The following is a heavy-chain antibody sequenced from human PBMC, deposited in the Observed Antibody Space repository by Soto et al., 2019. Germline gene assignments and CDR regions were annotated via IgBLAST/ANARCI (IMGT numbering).Heavy chain of an antibody. CDR2: IYRTGST. CDR1: PGSFSSNNW. CDR3: ASRVPGTGIDS. D-gene: IGHD1-1*01. J-gene: IGHJ5*01. V-gene: IGHV4-4*02. Sequence: QVQLQESGPGLVKPSETLSLTCGVSPGSFSSNNWWTWVRQPPGQGLEWIGEIYRTGSTNYNTSLKSRLTISLDKSENQFSLRLTSLTAVDTAMYFCASRVPGTGIDSSGQGTLVTVSS.